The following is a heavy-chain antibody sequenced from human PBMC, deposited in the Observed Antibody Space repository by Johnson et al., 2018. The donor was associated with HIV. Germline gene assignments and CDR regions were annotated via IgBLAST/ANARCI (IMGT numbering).Heavy chain of an antibody. D-gene: IGHD5-18*01. CDR2: VKSKTDGGTI. J-gene: IGHJ3*02. CDR1: GFTFSNAW. CDR3: ARAYSYGAFDI. V-gene: IGHV3-15*01. Sequence: VQLVESGGGSVKSGGSLRVSCAASGFTFSNAWMSWVRQAPGKGLEWVGRVKSKTDGGTIDYAAAVKGRFIISRDNSKNTLYLQMNSLRAEDTAVYYCARAYSYGAFDIWGLGTKVTVSS.